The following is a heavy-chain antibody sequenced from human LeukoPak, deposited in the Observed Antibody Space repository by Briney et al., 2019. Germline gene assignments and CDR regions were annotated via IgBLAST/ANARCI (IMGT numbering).Heavy chain of an antibody. CDR3: AKVRSYIVGATTDAFDI. D-gene: IGHD1-26*01. CDR2: ISGSGGST. CDR1: GFPFSSYA. Sequence: GGSLRLSCAASGFPFSSYAMSWVRQAPGKGLEWVSAISGSGGSTYYADSVKGRFTISRDNSKNTLYLQMNSLRAEDTAVYYCAKVRSYIVGATTDAFDIWGQGTMVTVSS. V-gene: IGHV3-23*01. J-gene: IGHJ3*02.